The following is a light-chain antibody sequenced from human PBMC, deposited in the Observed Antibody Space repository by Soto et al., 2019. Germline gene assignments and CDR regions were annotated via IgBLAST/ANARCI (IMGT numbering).Light chain of an antibody. CDR1: SSNIGAGYD. J-gene: IGLJ3*02. CDR3: HSYDSSLSAWV. CDR2: GNN. V-gene: IGLV1-40*01. Sequence: QSLLTQPPSVSGAPGQRVTISCTGSSSNIGAGYDVHWYQQLPGTSPKLLIYGNNNRPSGVPDRFSGSKSGTSVSLAITGLQADDEADYYCHSYDSSLSAWVFGGGTKLTVL.